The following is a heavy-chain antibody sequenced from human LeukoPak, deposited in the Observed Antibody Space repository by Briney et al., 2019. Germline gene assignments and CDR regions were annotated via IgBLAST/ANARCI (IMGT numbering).Heavy chain of an antibody. D-gene: IGHD6-19*01. Sequence: GGSLRLSCAASGFTFSSYSMNWVRQAPGKGLEWVSSISSSSSYMYYADSVKGRFTISRDNAKNSLYLQMNSLRVEDTAVYYCARVGHSSGWYVGGSGGVDVWGQGTTVTVSS. CDR3: ARVGHSSGWYVGGSGGVDV. J-gene: IGHJ6*02. V-gene: IGHV3-21*01. CDR2: ISSSSSYM. CDR1: GFTFSSYS.